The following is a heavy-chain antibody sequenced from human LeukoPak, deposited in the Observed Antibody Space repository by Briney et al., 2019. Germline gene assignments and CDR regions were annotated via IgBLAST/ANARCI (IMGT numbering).Heavy chain of an antibody. Sequence: GESLKISCKASGYSFTNYWIGWVRQMPGKGLEWMGIIYPGDSDTRYSPSFQGRVTISADKSISTAYLQWSSLKASDTALYYCASLNRDSSWTGDFDYWGQGTLVTVSS. J-gene: IGHJ4*02. D-gene: IGHD6-19*01. CDR2: IYPGDSDT. CDR1: GYSFTNYW. V-gene: IGHV5-51*01. CDR3: ASLNRDSSWTGDFDY.